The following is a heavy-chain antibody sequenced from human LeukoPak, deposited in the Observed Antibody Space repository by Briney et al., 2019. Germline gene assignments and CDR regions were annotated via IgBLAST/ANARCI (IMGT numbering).Heavy chain of an antibody. D-gene: IGHD4-17*01. Sequence: GGSLRLSCAASGFTFNKYWMTWVRQAPGEGLEWVATIKTDGSQKYYVDSVKGRFTISRDNSKNTLYLEMNSLRSDDTAVYYCARVSYGDYPIDYWGQGTLVTVSS. CDR1: GFTFNKYW. J-gene: IGHJ4*02. V-gene: IGHV3-7*01. CDR3: ARVSYGDYPIDY. CDR2: IKTDGSQK.